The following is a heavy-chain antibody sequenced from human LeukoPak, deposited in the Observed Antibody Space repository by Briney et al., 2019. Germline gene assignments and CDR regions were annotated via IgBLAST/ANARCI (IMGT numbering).Heavy chain of an antibody. J-gene: IGHJ4*02. V-gene: IGHV1-3*01. CDR2: INGGNGNT. CDR3: GRDPDY. Sequence: GQRLEWMGWINGGNGNTKYSQKFQGRVTITRDTSATTAYMELSSLTSEDTAVYYCGRDPDYWGQGTLVTVSS.